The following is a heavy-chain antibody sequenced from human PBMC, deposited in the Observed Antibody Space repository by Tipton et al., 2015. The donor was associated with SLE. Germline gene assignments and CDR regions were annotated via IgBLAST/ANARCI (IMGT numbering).Heavy chain of an antibody. CDR1: GGSISRYY. V-gene: IGHV4-4*07. Sequence: TLSLTCTVSGGSISRYYWSWIRQTAGTGLEWIGHIYTSGSTNYNPSLKSRVTISVDTSKNQFSLKLSSVTAADTAVYYWARGVRRGQQLLFDYWGQGTLVTVSS. CDR3: ARGVRRGQQLLFDY. CDR2: IYTSGST. J-gene: IGHJ4*02. D-gene: IGHD6-13*01.